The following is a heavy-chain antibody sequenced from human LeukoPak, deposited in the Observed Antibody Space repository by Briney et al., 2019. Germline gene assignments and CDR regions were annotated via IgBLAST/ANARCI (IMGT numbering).Heavy chain of an antibody. CDR3: ARTPYYYDSSGCYCDS. D-gene: IGHD3-22*01. J-gene: IGHJ5*01. CDR2: IYYTGST. CDR1: GDSISSGGFY. V-gene: IGHV4-31*03. Sequence: SETLSLTCSVSGDSISSGGFYWNWIRQHPGKGLEWIGYIYYTGSTYYNPSLKSRVTISVDTSKNQFSLKLTSVTAADTAVYYCARTPYYYDSSGCYCDSWGQGTLVTVSS.